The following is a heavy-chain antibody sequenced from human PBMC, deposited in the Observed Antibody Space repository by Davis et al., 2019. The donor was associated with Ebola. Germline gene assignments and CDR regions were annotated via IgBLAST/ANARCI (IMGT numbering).Heavy chain of an antibody. J-gene: IGHJ4*02. CDR1: GGSISSSSYY. CDR2: IYYSGRT. CDR3: ASGNSGWYPDY. V-gene: IGHV4-39*07. Sequence: MPSETLSLTCTVSGGSISSSSYYWGWIRQPPGKGLEWIGSIYYSGRTYYNPSLKSRVTISVDTSKNQFSLKLSSVTAADTAVYYCASGNSGWYPDYWGQGTLVTVSS. D-gene: IGHD6-19*01.